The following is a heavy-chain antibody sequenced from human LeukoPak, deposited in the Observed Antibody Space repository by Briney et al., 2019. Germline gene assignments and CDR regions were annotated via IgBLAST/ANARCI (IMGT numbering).Heavy chain of an antibody. CDR1: GFAFSAYE. CDR2: FAGSDTTT. J-gene: IGHJ4*02. CDR3: ATLGYHLDS. Sequence: TGGSLRLSCAASGFAFSAYEMNWDRQAPGKGLEWVSYFAGSDTTTYYADSVKGRFTISRDNAKNSLYLQMNSLRAEDTGLYYCATLGYHLDSWGQGTLVTVSS. V-gene: IGHV3-48*03. D-gene: IGHD3-22*01.